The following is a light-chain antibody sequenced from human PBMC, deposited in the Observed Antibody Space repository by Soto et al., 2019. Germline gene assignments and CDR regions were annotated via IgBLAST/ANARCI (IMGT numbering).Light chain of an antibody. J-gene: IGLJ3*02. CDR3: QSYDNSLSAPWV. Sequence: QAVVTQPPSVSGAPGQRVTISCTGSSSNIGAGYDVHWYQHLPGTAPKLLIYRSNYRPSGVPNRFSGSKSGTSASLAITGLQGEDEAEYYCQSYDNSLSAPWVFGGGTKLTVL. CDR2: RSN. CDR1: SSNIGAGYD. V-gene: IGLV1-40*01.